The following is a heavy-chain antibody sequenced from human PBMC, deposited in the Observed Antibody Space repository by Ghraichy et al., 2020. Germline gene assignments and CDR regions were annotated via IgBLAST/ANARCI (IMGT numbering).Heavy chain of an antibody. Sequence: GGSLRLSCAASGFTISTYYMNWVRQAPGKGLEWVSVLYSGGTTHYADSVKGRFTISRDNSKHTLYLQMNSLRDEDTAVYYCAQRGGYTNSLDHWGQGTLVTVSS. J-gene: IGHJ4*02. CDR2: LYSGGTT. CDR3: AQRGGYTNSLDH. D-gene: IGHD5-12*01. CDR1: GFTISTYY. V-gene: IGHV3-53*01.